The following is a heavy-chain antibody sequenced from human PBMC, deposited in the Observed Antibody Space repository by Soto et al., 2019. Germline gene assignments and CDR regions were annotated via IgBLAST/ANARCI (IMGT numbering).Heavy chain of an antibody. Sequence: EVQLLESGGGLVQPGGSLRLSCAASGFTFSSYAMSWVRQAPGKGLEWVSAISGSGGSTYYADSVKGRFTISRDNSKHTLYLQMYSLRAEDTAVYYCAKEIAAAGTWGWFDPWGQGTLVTVSS. CDR3: AKEIAAAGTWGWFDP. D-gene: IGHD6-13*01. CDR2: ISGSGGST. V-gene: IGHV3-23*01. CDR1: GFTFSSYA. J-gene: IGHJ5*02.